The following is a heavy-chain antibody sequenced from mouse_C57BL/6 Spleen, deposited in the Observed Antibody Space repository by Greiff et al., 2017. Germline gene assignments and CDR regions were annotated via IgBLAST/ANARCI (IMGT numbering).Heavy chain of an antibody. D-gene: IGHD1-1*01. CDR1: GYTFTSYG. CDR3: ARYDLLLREGYAMDY. Sequence: QVQLQQSGAELARPGASVKLSCKASGYTFTSYGISWVKQRTGQGLEWIGEIYPRSGNTYYNEKFKGKATLTADKSSSTAYMELRSLTSEDSAVYFCARYDLLLREGYAMDYWGQGTSVTVSS. V-gene: IGHV1-81*01. J-gene: IGHJ4*01. CDR2: IYPRSGNT.